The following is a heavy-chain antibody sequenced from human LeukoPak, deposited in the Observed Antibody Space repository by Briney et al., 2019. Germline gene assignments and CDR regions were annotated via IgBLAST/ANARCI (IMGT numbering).Heavy chain of an antibody. CDR2: IKQDGSEK. CDR3: ASGLGYCSSTSCYNYYYYGMDV. J-gene: IGHJ6*04. Sequence: PGGSLRLSCAASGFTFSSYWMSWVRQAPGKGLEWEANIKQDGSEKYYVDSVKGRFTISRDNAKNSLYLQMNSLRAEDTAVYYCASGLGYCSSTSCYNYYYYGMDVWGKGTTVTVSS. D-gene: IGHD2-2*02. CDR1: GFTFSSYW. V-gene: IGHV3-7*03.